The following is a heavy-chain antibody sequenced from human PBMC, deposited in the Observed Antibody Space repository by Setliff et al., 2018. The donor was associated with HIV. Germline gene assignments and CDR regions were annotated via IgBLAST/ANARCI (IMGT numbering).Heavy chain of an antibody. J-gene: IGHJ6*03. Sequence: KPSETLSLTCTVSGDSVISSRFHWGWLRQPPGKGLEWIAITHSSGNSYYNPSLEGRVTIAVDMSKSQVSLNLTSVTAADTAVYYCARQAGTYWGFVYYMDVCGKGTTVTV. V-gene: IGHV4-39*01. CDR1: GDSVISSRFH. D-gene: IGHD7-27*01. CDR3: ARQAGTYWGFVYYMDV. CDR2: THSSGNS.